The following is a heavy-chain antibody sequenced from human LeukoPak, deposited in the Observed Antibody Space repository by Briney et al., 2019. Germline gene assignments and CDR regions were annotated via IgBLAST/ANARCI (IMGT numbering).Heavy chain of an antibody. CDR2: IIPIFGIA. V-gene: IGHV1-69*04. CDR3: ASIPVAAAASDY. D-gene: IGHD6-13*01. CDR1: GGTFSSYA. J-gene: IGHJ4*02. Sequence: ASVKVSCKASGGTFSSYAISWVRQAPGQGLEWMGRIIPIFGIANYAQKLQGRVTITADKSTSTAYMELSSLRSEDTAVYYCASIPVAAAASDYWGQGTLVTVSS.